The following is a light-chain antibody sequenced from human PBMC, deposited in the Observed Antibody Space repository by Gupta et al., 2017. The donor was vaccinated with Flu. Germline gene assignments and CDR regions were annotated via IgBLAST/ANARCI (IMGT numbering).Light chain of an antibody. CDR1: SSNVVSNY. CDR2: RNN. Sequence: QSVLTQPPSASGPPGQRVTISCSGSSSNVVSNYVYWYQQLPGTAPKLLIYRNNQRPSVVPDRFSGSKPGTSASLAISGLRSEDEADYYCAAWDDSLSGVVFGGGTKLTVL. CDR3: AAWDDSLSGVV. V-gene: IGLV1-47*01. J-gene: IGLJ2*01.